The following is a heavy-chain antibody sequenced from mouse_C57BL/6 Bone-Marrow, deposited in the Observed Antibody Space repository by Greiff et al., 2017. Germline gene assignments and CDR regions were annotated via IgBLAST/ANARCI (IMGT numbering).Heavy chain of an antibody. Sequence: QVQLQQPGAELVRPGTSVKLSCKASGYTFTSYWMHWVKQRPGQGLEWIGVIDPSDSYTNYNQKFKGKATLTVDTSSSTAYMQLSSLTYEDSAVYYCARPYGSSFDYWGQGTTLTVSS. J-gene: IGHJ2*01. CDR1: GYTFTSYW. D-gene: IGHD1-1*01. V-gene: IGHV1-59*01. CDR3: ARPYGSSFDY. CDR2: IDPSDSYT.